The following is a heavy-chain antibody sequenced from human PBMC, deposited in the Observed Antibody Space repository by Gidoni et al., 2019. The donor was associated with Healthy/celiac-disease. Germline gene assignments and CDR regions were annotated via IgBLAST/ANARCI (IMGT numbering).Heavy chain of an antibody. CDR1: GGTFSSYA. J-gene: IGHJ6*02. CDR3: GKMYYYGSGRSPYYYYGMDV. CDR2: IIPIFGTA. V-gene: IGHV1-69*01. D-gene: IGHD3-10*01. Sequence: QVQLVQSGAEVKKPGSSVKVSCKASGGTFSSYAISWVRQAPGQGLEWMGGIIPIFGTANYAQKFQGRVTITADESTSTAYMELSSLRSEDTAVYYCGKMYYYGSGRSPYYYYGMDVWGQGTTVTVSS.